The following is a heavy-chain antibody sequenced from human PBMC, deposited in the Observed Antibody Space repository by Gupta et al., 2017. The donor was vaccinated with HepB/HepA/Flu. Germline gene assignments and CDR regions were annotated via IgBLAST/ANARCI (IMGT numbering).Heavy chain of an antibody. CDR3: ARGRAARRGGFDY. Sequence: QVQLQQWGAGLLKPSETLSLTCAVYGGSFSGYYWSWIRQPPGKGLEWIGEINHSGSTNYNPSLKSRVTISVDTSKNQFSLKLSSVTAADTAVYYCARGRAARRGGFDYWGQGTLVTVSS. D-gene: IGHD2-15*01. CDR2: INHSGST. V-gene: IGHV4-34*01. CDR1: GGSFSGYY. J-gene: IGHJ4*02.